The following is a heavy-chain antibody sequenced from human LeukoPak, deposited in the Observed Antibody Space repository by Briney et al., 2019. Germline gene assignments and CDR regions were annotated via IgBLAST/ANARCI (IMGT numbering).Heavy chain of an antibody. V-gene: IGHV1-8*03. CDR3: AKGGVWAGTRYYYYMDV. J-gene: IGHJ6*03. CDR2: MNPNSGNT. D-gene: IGHD6-19*01. Sequence: ASVKVSCKASGYTFTSYDINWVRQATGQGLEWMGWMNPNSGNTGYAQKFQGRVTITRNTSISTAYMELSSLRSEDTAVYYCAKGGVWAGTRYYYYMDVWGKGTTVTVFS. CDR1: GYTFTSYD.